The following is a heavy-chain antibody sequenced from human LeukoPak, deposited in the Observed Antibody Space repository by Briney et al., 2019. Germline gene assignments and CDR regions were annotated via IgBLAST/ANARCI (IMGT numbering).Heavy chain of an antibody. D-gene: IGHD3-10*01. CDR3: ARDDGSGSYYRGWSFQH. J-gene: IGHJ1*01. V-gene: IGHV6-1*01. CDR2: TYYRSKWYN. CDR1: GDSVSSNSAA. Sequence: SQTLSLTCAISGDSVSSNSAAWNWLRQSPSRGLEWLGRTYYRSKWYNDYAVSVKSRITINPDTSKNQFSLQLNSVTPEDTAVYYCARDDGSGSYYRGWSFQHWGQGTLVTVSS.